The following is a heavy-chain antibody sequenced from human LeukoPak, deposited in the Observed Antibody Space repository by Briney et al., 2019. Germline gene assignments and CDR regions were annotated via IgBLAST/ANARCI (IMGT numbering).Heavy chain of an antibody. Sequence: GGSLRLSCAASGFTFSSYAMGWVRQAPGKGLEWVSTISGGGGSTYYADSVKGRFTISRDNAKNTLYLQMDSLRAEDTAVYFCAREHFGFSYEYWGQGTLVPVSS. J-gene: IGHJ4*02. CDR2: ISGGGGST. V-gene: IGHV3-23*01. D-gene: IGHD5-18*01. CDR1: GFTFSSYA. CDR3: AREHFGFSYEY.